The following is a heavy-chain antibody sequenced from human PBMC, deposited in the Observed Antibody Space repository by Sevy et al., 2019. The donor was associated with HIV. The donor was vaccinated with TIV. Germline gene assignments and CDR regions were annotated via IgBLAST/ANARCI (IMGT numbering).Heavy chain of an antibody. D-gene: IGHD4-17*01. J-gene: IGHJ6*02. Sequence: GGSLRLSCAASGFTFSVYSMNWVRQAPGKGLEWVSSISSSFDINYADSLKGRSTVSRDNAKNELYLQMNSLRADDTAVYNCSLEIRAKNLVWGQGTTVTVSS. CDR3: SLEIRAKNLV. V-gene: IGHV3-21*01. CDR1: GFTFSVYS. CDR2: ISSSFDI.